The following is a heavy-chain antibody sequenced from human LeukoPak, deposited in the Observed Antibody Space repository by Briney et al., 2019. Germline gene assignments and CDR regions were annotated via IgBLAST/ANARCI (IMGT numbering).Heavy chain of an antibody. Sequence: GGSLRLSCAASGFTVSSNYMSWVRQAPGKGLEWVANIKQDGSEKYYVDSVKGRFTISRDNAKNSLYLQMNSLRAEDTAVYYCARGPNHYDFWSGYEYYFDYWGQGTLVTVSS. V-gene: IGHV3-7*01. J-gene: IGHJ4*02. CDR1: GFTVSSNY. CDR3: ARGPNHYDFWSGYEYYFDY. D-gene: IGHD3-3*01. CDR2: IKQDGSEK.